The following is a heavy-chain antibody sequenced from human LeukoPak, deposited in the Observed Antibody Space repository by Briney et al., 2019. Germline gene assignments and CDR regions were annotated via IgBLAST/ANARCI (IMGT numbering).Heavy chain of an antibody. D-gene: IGHD3-16*02. CDR3: ERSRAEKVPVWGSYRHHDAFDI. CDR2: IYPGDSDT. CDR1: GYSFPNYW. V-gene: IGHV5-51*01. Sequence: GESLKISCKGSGYSFPNYWICWVRQIPGKGLEWMGIIYPGDSDTTYKPSFQGQVTISADKSISTAYLQWSSLKASDTAMYYCERSRAEKVPVWGSYRHHDAFDIWGQGTRVTVSS. J-gene: IGHJ3*02.